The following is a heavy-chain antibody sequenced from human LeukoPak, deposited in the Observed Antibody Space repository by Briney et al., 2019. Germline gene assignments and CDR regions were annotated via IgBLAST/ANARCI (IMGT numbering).Heavy chain of an antibody. D-gene: IGHD6-19*01. CDR1: GFTFSSYG. Sequence: GGSLRLSCAASGFTFSSYGMHWVRQAPGKGLEWVALISYDGSNEYYADSVRGRFTISRDNSKFTLYMQMNSLRAEDTAVYYCARAAGPWGQGTLVTVSS. CDR2: ISYDGSNE. CDR3: ARAAGP. J-gene: IGHJ5*02. V-gene: IGHV3-30*03.